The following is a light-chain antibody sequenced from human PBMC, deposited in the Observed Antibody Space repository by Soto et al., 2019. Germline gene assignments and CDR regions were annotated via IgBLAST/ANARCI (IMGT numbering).Light chain of an antibody. V-gene: IGLV2-8*01. Sequence: QSALTQPPSASGSPGQSVTISCTGTSSDIGGYNYVSWYQQHPGKAPKLMVYEVSKRPSGVPDRFSGSKSGNTASLTVSGLQAEDEADYYCSSYAGSNNFVVFGGGTKVTV. CDR3: SSYAGSNNFVV. CDR2: EVS. J-gene: IGLJ2*01. CDR1: SSDIGGYNY.